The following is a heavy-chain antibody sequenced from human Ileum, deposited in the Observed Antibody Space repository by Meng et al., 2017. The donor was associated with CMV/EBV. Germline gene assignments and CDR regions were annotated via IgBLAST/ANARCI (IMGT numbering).Heavy chain of an antibody. D-gene: IGHD3-3*01. Sequence: GGSLKISCAASGFTFSSYAMHWVRQAPGKGLEWVAVISYDGSNKYYADSVKGRFTISRDNSKNTLYLQMNSLRAEDTAVYYCARPSGYPLAYYYYGMDVWGQGTTVTVSS. CDR2: ISYDGSNK. J-gene: IGHJ6*02. CDR3: ARPSGYPLAYYYYGMDV. CDR1: GFTFSSYA. V-gene: IGHV3-30-3*01.